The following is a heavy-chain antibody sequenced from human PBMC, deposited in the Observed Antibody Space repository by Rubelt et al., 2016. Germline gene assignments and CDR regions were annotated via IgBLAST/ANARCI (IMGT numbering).Heavy chain of an antibody. V-gene: IGHV3-53*01. CDR2: LYSGSGT. CDR1: GFTVSSTY. Sequence: EVQLVESGGGLIQPGGSLRLSCAASGFTVSSTYMSWVRQAPGKGLEWVSILYSGSGTYYADSVKGRFTISRDTSKNRLYLQMNSLRAEDTAVYYGAAQASKYYFEYWGQGTLVTVSS. CDR3: AAQASKYYFEY. J-gene: IGHJ4*02.